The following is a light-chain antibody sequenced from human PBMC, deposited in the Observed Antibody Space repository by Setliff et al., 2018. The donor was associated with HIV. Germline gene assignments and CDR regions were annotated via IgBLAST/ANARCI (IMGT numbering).Light chain of an antibody. J-gene: IGLJ1*01. Sequence: QSALTQPASVSGSPGQSITISCTGTSSDVGRYNYVSWYQQHPGKAPKLLIYEVSNRPSGVSNRFSGSKSGNTASLTISGLQADDEADYYCSSFTSSTPFVFGTGTQLTVL. CDR1: SSDVGRYNY. CDR3: SSFTSSTPFV. CDR2: EVS. V-gene: IGLV2-14*01.